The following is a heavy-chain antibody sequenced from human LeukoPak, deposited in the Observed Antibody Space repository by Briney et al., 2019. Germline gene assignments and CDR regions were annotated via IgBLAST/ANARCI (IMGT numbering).Heavy chain of an antibody. CDR2: IRSKAYGGTT. CDR3: TREGVMVADAYYYYGMDV. Sequence: GGSLRLSCTASGFTFGDYAMSWFRQAPGKGLEWVGFIRSKAYGGTTEYAASVKGRFTISRDDSKSIAYLQMNSLKTEDTAVYYCTREGVMVADAYYYYGMDVWGQGTTVTVSS. V-gene: IGHV3-49*03. CDR1: GFTFGDYA. J-gene: IGHJ6*02. D-gene: IGHD5-12*01.